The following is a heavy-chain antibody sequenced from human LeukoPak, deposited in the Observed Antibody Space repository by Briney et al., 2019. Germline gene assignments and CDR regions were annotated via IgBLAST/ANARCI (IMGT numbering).Heavy chain of an antibody. D-gene: IGHD1-14*01. J-gene: IGHJ2*01. CDR1: GFTFGDYG. CDR3: AKGPKRGPDPGYFDV. V-gene: IGHV3-9*01. CDR2: VSWNSGSI. Sequence: GGSLRLSCAASGFTFGDYGMHWVRHAPGKGLEWVSGVSWNSGSIAYADSVKGRFTISRDNAKNTLYLQMNRLRPEDTALYYCAKGPKRGPDPGYFDVWGRGTLVTVS.